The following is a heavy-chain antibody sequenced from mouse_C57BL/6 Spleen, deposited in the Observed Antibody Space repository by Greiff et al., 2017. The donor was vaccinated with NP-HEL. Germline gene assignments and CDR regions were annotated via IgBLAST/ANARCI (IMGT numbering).Heavy chain of an antibody. V-gene: IGHV2-2*01. CDR1: GFSLTSYG. CDR2: IWSGGST. Sequence: QVHVKQSGPGLVQPSQSLSITCTVSGFSLTSYGVHWVRQSPGKGLEWLGVIWSGGSTDYNAAFISRLSISKDNSKSQVFFKMNSLQADDTAIYYCARNDGNYDYYAMDYWGQGTSVTVSS. CDR3: ARNDGNYDYYAMDY. J-gene: IGHJ4*01. D-gene: IGHD2-1*01.